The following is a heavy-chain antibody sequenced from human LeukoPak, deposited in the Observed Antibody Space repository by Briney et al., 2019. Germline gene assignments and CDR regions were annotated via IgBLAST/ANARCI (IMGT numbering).Heavy chain of an antibody. D-gene: IGHD6-19*01. CDR2: ISSNGGST. V-gene: IGHV3-64D*06. CDR1: GFTFSSYA. Sequence: GGSLRLSCSASGFTFSSYAMHWVRQAPGKGLEYVSAISSNGGSTYYADSVKGRFTISRDNSKNTLYLQMSSLRAEDTTVYYCVKGEYSSGWYGGTLKYYFDYWGQGTLVTASS. CDR3: VKGEYSSGWYGGTLKYYFDY. J-gene: IGHJ4*02.